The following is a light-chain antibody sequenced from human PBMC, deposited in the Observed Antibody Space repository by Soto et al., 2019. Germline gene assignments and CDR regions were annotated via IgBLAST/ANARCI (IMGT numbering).Light chain of an antibody. V-gene: IGLV1-44*01. CDR2: SNN. Sequence: QSVLTQPPSASGTPGQRVTISCSGSSSNIGSNTVNWYQQLPGTAPKLVIYSNNQRPSEVLHRFFGSKSGTAASLAISGRHYEDEADDYCVAWYDSLNGYVVFGGGTKLTVL. CDR1: SSNIGSNT. J-gene: IGLJ2*01. CDR3: VAWYDSLNGYVV.